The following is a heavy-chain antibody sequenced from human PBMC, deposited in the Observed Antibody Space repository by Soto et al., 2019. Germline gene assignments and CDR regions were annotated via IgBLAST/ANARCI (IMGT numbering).Heavy chain of an antibody. CDR1: GFTFSSYA. V-gene: IGHV3-30-3*01. CDR3: ASSRGGWYYFDY. Sequence: QVQLVESGGGVVQPGRSLRLSCAASGFTFSSYAMHWVRQAPGKGLEWVAVISYDGSNKYYADSVKGRFTISRDNSKNTLYLQMNSLRAEDTAVYYCASSRGGWYYFDYWGQGTLVTVSS. D-gene: IGHD2-15*01. J-gene: IGHJ4*02. CDR2: ISYDGSNK.